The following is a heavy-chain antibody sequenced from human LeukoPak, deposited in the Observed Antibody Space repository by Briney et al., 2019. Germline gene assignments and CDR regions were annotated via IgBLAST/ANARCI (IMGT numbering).Heavy chain of an antibody. CDR3: ARDPAIRDFWSGYYSYYGVDV. D-gene: IGHD3-3*01. Sequence: ASVKVSCKASGYTFTGYYMHWVRQAPGQGLEWMGRINPNSGGTNYAQKFQGRVTMTRDTSISTAYMELSRLRSDDTAVYYCARDPAIRDFWSGYYSYYGVDVWGQGTTVTVSS. V-gene: IGHV1-2*06. J-gene: IGHJ6*02. CDR2: INPNSGGT. CDR1: GYTFTGYY.